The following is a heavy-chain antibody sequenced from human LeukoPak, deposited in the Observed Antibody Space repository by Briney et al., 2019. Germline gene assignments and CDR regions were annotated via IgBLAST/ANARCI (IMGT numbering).Heavy chain of an antibody. CDR2: IYYSGST. CDR3: ASTDYYYDSSGYYYYYYMDV. V-gene: IGHV4-39*01. D-gene: IGHD3-22*01. J-gene: IGHJ6*03. CDR1: GGSISSSSYY. Sequence: PSETLSLTCTVSGGSISSSSYYWGWIRQPPGKGLEWIGSIYYSGSTYYNPSLKSRVTISVDTSKNQFSLKLSSVPAADTAVYYCASTDYYYDSSGYYYYYYMDVWGKGTTVTVSS.